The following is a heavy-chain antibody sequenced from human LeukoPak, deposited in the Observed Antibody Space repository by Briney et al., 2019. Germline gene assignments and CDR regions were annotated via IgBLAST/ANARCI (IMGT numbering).Heavy chain of an antibody. D-gene: IGHD3-16*01. Sequence: GGSLRLSCAASGFTFRSYSMNWVRHPPGKGREWVSSISSSSSYIYYADSVKGRFTFSRDNAKNSLYLQMNSLRAEDTAVYYCASSRGEGFDYWGQGTLVTVSS. CDR2: ISSSSSYI. CDR3: ASSRGEGFDY. J-gene: IGHJ4*02. V-gene: IGHV3-21*01. CDR1: GFTFRSYS.